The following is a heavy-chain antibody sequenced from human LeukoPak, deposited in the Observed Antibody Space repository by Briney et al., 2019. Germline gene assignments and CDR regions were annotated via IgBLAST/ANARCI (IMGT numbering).Heavy chain of an antibody. CDR3: ARGLRGYSYGN. CDR2: IYYSGGT. J-gene: IGHJ4*02. Sequence: SETLSLTCTVSGGSISSYYWSWIRQPPGKGLEWIGYIYYSGGTNYNPSLKSRVTISVDTSKKQFSLKLSSVTAADTALYFCARGLRGYSYGNWGQGTLVTVSS. CDR1: GGSISSYY. D-gene: IGHD5-18*01. V-gene: IGHV4-59*01.